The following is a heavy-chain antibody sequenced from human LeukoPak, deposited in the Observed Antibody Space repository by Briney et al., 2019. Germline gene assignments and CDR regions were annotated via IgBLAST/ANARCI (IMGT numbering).Heavy chain of an antibody. V-gene: IGHV3-48*03. D-gene: IGHD2-2*01. CDR2: ISGSGRTI. Sequence: PGGSLRLSCAASGFTFSTYEMNWVRQAPGKGLEWVSYISGSGRTIYYADSVKGRFTISRDNAKNSLYLQVNSLRTEDTALYYCALNGDTTSGGSFDPWGQGTLVTVSS. J-gene: IGHJ5*02. CDR1: GFTFSTYE. CDR3: ALNGDTTSGGSFDP.